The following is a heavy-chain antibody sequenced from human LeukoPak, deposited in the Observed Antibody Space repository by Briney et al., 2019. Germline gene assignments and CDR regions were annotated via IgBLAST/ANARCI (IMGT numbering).Heavy chain of an antibody. CDR2: ISSHGRTT. Sequence: GESLKISCKGSGYSFTSYWIGWVRQAPGKRLEYVSGISSHGRTTYYANSVKGRFTISRDNSKNTLYLQMGSLRAEDMAVYYCARQGHAFDIWGQGTMVTVSS. CDR1: GYSFTSYW. V-gene: IGHV3-64*01. CDR3: ARQGHAFDI. J-gene: IGHJ3*02.